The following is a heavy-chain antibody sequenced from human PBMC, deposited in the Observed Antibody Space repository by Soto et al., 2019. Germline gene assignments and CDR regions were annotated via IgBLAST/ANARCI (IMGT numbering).Heavy chain of an antibody. J-gene: IGHJ4*02. CDR1: GFTFSSYA. CDR3: AKYVEPWEPFDY. CDR2: ISGSGGST. Sequence: GGSLRLPCAASGFTFSSYAMRWVRQAPGKGLEWVSAISGSGGSTYYADSVKGRFTISRDNSKNTLYLQMNSLRAEDTAVYYCAKYVEPWEPFDYWGQGTLVTVSS. D-gene: IGHD1-26*01. V-gene: IGHV3-23*01.